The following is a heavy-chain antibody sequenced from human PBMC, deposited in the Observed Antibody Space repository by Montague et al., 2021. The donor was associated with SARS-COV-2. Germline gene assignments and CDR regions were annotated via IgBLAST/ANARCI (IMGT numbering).Heavy chain of an antibody. D-gene: IGHD6-19*01. Sequence: SETLSLTCTVSGGSISSSSYYWGWIRQPPGKGLEWIGSIYYSGSTYYNPSLKSRVTISVDTSKNQFSLKLSSVTAGDTAVYYCARHSKQWLVLGGGYYFDYWGQGTLVTVSS. J-gene: IGHJ4*02. CDR3: ARHSKQWLVLGGGYYFDY. CDR2: IYYSGST. CDR1: GGSISSSSYY. V-gene: IGHV4-39*01.